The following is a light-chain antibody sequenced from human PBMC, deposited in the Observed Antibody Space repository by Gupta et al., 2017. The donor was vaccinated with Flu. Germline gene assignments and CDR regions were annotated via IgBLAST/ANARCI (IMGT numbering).Light chain of an antibody. CDR2: DAS. CDR1: QSVSSN. Sequence: EIVMTQSPATLSVSPGERATLSCRASQSVSSNLAWYQQKPGQAPRLLIYDASTRATAVPARFSGSGYGTEFTLTISSRQSEDFALYFCQQYNNWPLITFGQGTRLEIK. J-gene: IGKJ5*01. V-gene: IGKV3-15*01. CDR3: QQYNNWPLIT.